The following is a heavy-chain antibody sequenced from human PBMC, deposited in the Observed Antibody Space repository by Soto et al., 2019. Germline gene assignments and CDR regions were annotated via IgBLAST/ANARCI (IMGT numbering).Heavy chain of an antibody. V-gene: IGHV1-69*13. CDR3: ARSVDFWSGIAFDI. CDR2: IIPIFGTA. Sequence: SVKVSCKASGGTFSSYAISWVRQAPGQGLEWMGGIIPIFGTANYAQKFQGRVTITADESTSTAYMELSSLRSEDTAVYHCARSVDFWSGIAFDIWGQGTMVTVSS. J-gene: IGHJ3*02. D-gene: IGHD3-3*01. CDR1: GGTFSSYA.